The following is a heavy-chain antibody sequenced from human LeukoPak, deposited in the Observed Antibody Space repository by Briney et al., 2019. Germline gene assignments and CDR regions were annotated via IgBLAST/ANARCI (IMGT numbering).Heavy chain of an antibody. J-gene: IGHJ4*02. CDR3: ARGLGEYSRHFDY. Sequence: LSETLSLTCTVSGGSISSYCWSWIRQPPGKGLEWIGYIYYNGSTNYNPSLKSRVTIPVDTSKNQFSLKLSSVTAADTAVYYCARGLGEYSRHFDYWGQGTLVTVSS. CDR1: GGSISSYC. V-gene: IGHV4-59*12. CDR2: IYYNGST. D-gene: IGHD6-6*01.